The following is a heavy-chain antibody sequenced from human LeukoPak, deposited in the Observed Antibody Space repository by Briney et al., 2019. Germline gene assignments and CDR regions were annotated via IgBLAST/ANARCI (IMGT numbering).Heavy chain of an antibody. CDR2: MNPNSGNT. Sequence: ASVQVSCKATVYTFTSYDINGVRQPRGQGLEWMGWMNPNSGNTGYAQKFQVRVTMTRNTSIGTAYMELSSLRSEDTAVYYCARGGGYYDSSGSVLGNYWGQGTLVTVSS. D-gene: IGHD3-22*01. J-gene: IGHJ4*02. CDR1: VYTFTSYD. CDR3: ARGGGYYDSSGSVLGNY. V-gene: IGHV1-8*01.